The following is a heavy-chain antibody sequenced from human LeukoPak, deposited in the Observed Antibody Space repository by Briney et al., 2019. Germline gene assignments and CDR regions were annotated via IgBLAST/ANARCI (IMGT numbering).Heavy chain of an antibody. D-gene: IGHD3-3*01. V-gene: IGHV4-59*01. J-gene: IGHJ4*02. CDR2: IHYTGPT. Sequence: PSETLSLTCTVSGDSINYYYWSWIRQSPGKGLEWIGYIHYTGPTNYNPSLKSRVTISVDTSKNQFSLKLSSVTAADTAVYYCAQGGAFWSGYCFDYWGRGTLVTVSS. CDR3: AQGGAFWSGYCFDY. CDR1: GDSINYYY.